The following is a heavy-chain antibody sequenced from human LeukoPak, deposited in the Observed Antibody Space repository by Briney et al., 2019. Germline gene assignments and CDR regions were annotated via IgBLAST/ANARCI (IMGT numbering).Heavy chain of an antibody. D-gene: IGHD1-26*01. CDR3: ATHSGSYYFDY. J-gene: IGHJ4*02. Sequence: SVKVSCKASGYTFTSYDINWVRQAPGQGLEWMGRIIPILGIANYAQKFQGRVTITADKSTSTAYMELSSLRSEDTAVYYCATHSGSYYFDYWGQGTLVTVSS. CDR1: GYTFTSYD. CDR2: IIPILGIA. V-gene: IGHV1-69*04.